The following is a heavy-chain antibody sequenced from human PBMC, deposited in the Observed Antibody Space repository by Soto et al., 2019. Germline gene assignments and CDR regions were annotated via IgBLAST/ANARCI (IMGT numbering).Heavy chain of an antibody. D-gene: IGHD4-17*01. J-gene: IGHJ4*02. CDR3: AQRQRTVYLDY. CDR1: GFSLSTSGVG. CDR2: TYWDDDK. Sequence: QITLKESGPTLVKPTQTLTLTCTFSGFSLSTSGVGVGWIRQPPGKALEWLAITYWDDDKRYSPSLKSRHTITKDTIKRQVVITKTTVGHVDTATYYCAQRQRTVYLDYWGQGPLVTVSS. V-gene: IGHV2-5*02.